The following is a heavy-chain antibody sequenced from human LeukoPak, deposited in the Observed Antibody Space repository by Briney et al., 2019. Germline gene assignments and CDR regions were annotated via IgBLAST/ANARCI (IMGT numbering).Heavy chain of an antibody. CDR2: LGGINGYT. J-gene: IGHJ4*02. CDR1: GFTFSSYA. V-gene: IGHV3-23*01. CDR3: AKVPSGCYACDFDF. D-gene: IGHD2-2*01. Sequence: PGGSLGLSSVASGFTFSSYAMSCVPQPPGKGLEWVSSLGGINGYTYYADSVKGRFSISRDNSKNTLYLQMNSLRAEDTALYYCAKVPSGCYACDFDFWGQGTLVTVSS.